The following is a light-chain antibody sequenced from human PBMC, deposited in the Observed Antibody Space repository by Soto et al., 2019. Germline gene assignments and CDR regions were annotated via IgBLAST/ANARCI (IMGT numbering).Light chain of an antibody. Sequence: EIVMTQSPATLSVSPGERATLSCRASQSVSSNLAWYQQKPGQAPRLLIYGASTRATGIPARFSGSGSGTEFTLTISSLQSEDFGVYYCQQYNNWPQTFGQGTKVDIK. CDR1: QSVSSN. CDR3: QQYNNWPQT. CDR2: GAS. J-gene: IGKJ1*01. V-gene: IGKV3-15*01.